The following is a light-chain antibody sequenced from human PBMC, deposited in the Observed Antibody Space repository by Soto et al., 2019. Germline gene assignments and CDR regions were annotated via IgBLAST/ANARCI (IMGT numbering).Light chain of an antibody. CDR3: QQLNSYPRT. CDR1: QGISSY. CDR2: AAS. V-gene: IGKV1-9*01. Sequence: DIQLTQSPSFLSASVGDRVTITCRASQGISSYLAWYQQKPGKAPKLLIYAASTLQSGVPSRFXGXXXGXEXXXXXXXLXPEDFATYYCQQLNSYPRTFGQGTKVEIK. J-gene: IGKJ1*01.